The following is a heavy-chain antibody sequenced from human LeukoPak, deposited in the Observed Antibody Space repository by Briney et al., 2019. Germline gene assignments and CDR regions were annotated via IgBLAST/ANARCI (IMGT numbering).Heavy chain of an antibody. V-gene: IGHV1-69*02. CDR1: GGTFSSYT. D-gene: IGHD2-2*01. CDR3: ARGGGQYCSSTSCSNWFDP. CDR2: IIPILGIA. Sequence: SVKVSCKASGGTFSSYTISWVRQAPGQGLEWMGRIIPILGIANYAQKFQGRVTITADKSTSTAYMELSSLRSEDTVVYYCARGGGQYCSSTSCSNWFDPWGQGTLVTVSS. J-gene: IGHJ5*02.